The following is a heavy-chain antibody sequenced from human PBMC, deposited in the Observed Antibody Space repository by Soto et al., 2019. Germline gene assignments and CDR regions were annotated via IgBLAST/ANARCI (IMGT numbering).Heavy chain of an antibody. CDR3: AKDRLPAAIRGFFDY. CDR2: ISFDGSYK. J-gene: IGHJ4*02. Sequence: GGSLRLSCAASDFTFSTYGMHWVRQAPGKGLEWVAVISFDGSYKYYADSVKGRFTISRDNSKYTLYLQMNSLRAEDTAMYYCAKDRLPAAIRGFFDYWGQGTLVTVSS. V-gene: IGHV3-30*18. CDR1: DFTFSTYG. D-gene: IGHD2-2*02.